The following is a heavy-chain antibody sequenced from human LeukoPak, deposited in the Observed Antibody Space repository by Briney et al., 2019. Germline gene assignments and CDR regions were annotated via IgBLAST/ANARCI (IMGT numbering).Heavy chain of an antibody. CDR1: GFTFSSYA. D-gene: IGHD2-2*02. CDR3: AKEAAGDPYCSSTSCYTGWVDY. J-gene: IGHJ4*02. V-gene: IGHV3-23*01. Sequence: GGSLRLSCAASGFTFSSYAMSWVRQAPGKGLEWVSAISGSGGSTYYADSVKGRFTISRDNSKNTLYLQMNSLRAEDTAVYYCAKEAAGDPYCSSTSCYTGWVDYWGQGTLVTVSS. CDR2: ISGSGGST.